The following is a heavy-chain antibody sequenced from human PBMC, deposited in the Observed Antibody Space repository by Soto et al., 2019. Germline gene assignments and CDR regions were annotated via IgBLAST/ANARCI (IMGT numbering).Heavy chain of an antibody. CDR2: ISYDGSNT. D-gene: IGHD2-15*01. V-gene: IGHV3-30*18. CDR3: AKDGMKDIVVVVAAAYYYYMDV. CDR1: GFTFSTYG. Sequence: GGSLRLSCAASGFTFSTYGMHWVRQAPGKGLEWVAVISYDGSNTYYADSVKGRFTISRDNSKNTLYLQMSSLRAEDTAVYYCAKDGMKDIVVVVAAAYYYYMDVWGKGTTVTVSS. J-gene: IGHJ6*03.